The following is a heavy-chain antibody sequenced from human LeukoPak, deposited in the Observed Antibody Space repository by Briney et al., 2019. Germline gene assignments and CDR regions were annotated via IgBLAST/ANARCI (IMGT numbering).Heavy chain of an antibody. V-gene: IGHV1-2*02. CDR1: GYTFTGYY. Sequence: ALVKVSCTASGYTFTGYYMHWVRQAPGQGLEWMGWINPNSGGTNYAQKFQGRVTMTRDTSISTAYMELSRLRSDDTAVYYCARDSPGYEGLDYWGQGTLVTVSP. D-gene: IGHD6-13*01. J-gene: IGHJ4*02. CDR2: INPNSGGT. CDR3: ARDSPGYEGLDY.